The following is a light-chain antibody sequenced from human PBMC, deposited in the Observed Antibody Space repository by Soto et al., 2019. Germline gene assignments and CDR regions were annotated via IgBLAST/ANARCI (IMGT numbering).Light chain of an antibody. CDR2: GAS. CDR3: QQYGSSPTT. Sequence: EMVMTQSPATLSVSPGGRVTLSCRASQSVSSNLAWYQQKPGQAPRLLIYGASTRATGIPDRFSGSESWTDFTLTISRLEPEDFAVYYCQQYGSSPTTFGQVTRLEIK. CDR1: QSVSSN. J-gene: IGKJ5*01. V-gene: IGKV3-20*01.